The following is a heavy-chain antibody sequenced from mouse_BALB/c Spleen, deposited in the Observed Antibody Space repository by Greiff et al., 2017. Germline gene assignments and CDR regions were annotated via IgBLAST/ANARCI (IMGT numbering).Heavy chain of an antibody. V-gene: IGHV5-17*02. Sequence: EVHLVESGGGLVQPGGSRKLSCAASGFTFSSFGMHWVRQAPEKGLEWVAYISSGSSTIYYADTVKGRFTISRDNPKNTLFLQMTSLRSEDTAMYYCARPSMITTVASFDYWGQGTTLTVSS. CDR1: GFTFSSFG. J-gene: IGHJ2*01. CDR3: ARPSMITTVASFDY. D-gene: IGHD2-4*01. CDR2: ISSGSSTI.